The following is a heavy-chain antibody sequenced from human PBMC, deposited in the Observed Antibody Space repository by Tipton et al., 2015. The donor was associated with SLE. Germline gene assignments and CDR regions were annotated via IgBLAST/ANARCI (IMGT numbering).Heavy chain of an antibody. J-gene: IGHJ3*02. CDR3: ATAGGSGSNDAFDI. V-gene: IGHV4-34*01. CDR1: GGSISSHY. CDR2: INHSGST. Sequence: TLSLTCTVSGGSISSHYWSWIRQPPGKGLEWIGEINHSGSTNYNPSLKSRVTISVNTSKNQFSLKLGSVTAADTAVYYCATAGGSGSNDAFDIWGQGTMVTVSS. D-gene: IGHD3-10*01.